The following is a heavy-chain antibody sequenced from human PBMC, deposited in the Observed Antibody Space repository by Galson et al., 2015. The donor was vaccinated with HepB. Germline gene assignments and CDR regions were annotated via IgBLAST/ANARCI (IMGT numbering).Heavy chain of an antibody. CDR3: ARERYYYDSSGTERYNWFDP. CDR2: IYSGGST. Sequence: SLRLSCAASGFTVSSNYMSWVRQAPGKGLEWVSVIYSGGSTYYADSVKGRFTISRDNSKNTLYLQMNSLRAEDTTVYYCARERYYYDSSGTERYNWFDPWGQGTLVTVSS. D-gene: IGHD3-22*01. J-gene: IGHJ5*02. CDR1: GFTVSSNY. V-gene: IGHV3-66*02.